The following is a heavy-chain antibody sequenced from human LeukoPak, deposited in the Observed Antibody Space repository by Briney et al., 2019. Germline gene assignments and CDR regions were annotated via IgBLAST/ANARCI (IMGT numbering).Heavy chain of an antibody. V-gene: IGHV4-4*07. CDR3: ARDTGKSGYPDY. J-gene: IGHJ4*02. CDR2: IYSSGII. D-gene: IGHD3-3*01. Sequence: SETLSLTCTVSGGSISSYYWSWIRQPAGKAPEWIGRIYSSGIINYNPSLKSRVTVSLDNSKNQLSPKLSYVTAADTAVYYCARDTGKSGYPDYWGQGTLVTVSS. CDR1: GGSISSYY.